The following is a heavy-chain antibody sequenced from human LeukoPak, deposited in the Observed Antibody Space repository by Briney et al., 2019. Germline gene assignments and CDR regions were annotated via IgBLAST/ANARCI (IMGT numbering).Heavy chain of an antibody. CDR3: ARGPSQWELLPYYFDY. J-gene: IGHJ4*02. Sequence: SETLSLTCTVSGGSLSSGGYYWSWIRQHPGKGLEWIGYIYYSGGTYYNPSLESRVSISVDTSKNQFSLKLSSVTAADTAVYYCARGPSQWELLPYYFDYWGQGTLVTVSS. V-gene: IGHV4-31*03. D-gene: IGHD1-26*01. CDR1: GGSLSSGGYY. CDR2: IYYSGGT.